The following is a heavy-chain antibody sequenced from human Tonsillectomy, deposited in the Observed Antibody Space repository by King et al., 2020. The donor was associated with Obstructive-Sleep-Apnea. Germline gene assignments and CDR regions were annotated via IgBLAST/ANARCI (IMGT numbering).Heavy chain of an antibody. J-gene: IGHJ4*02. CDR2: IWSDGSDF. CDR3: AKGARYTSGHTTLYFDS. V-gene: IGHV3-33*06. Sequence: QLVQSGGGVVQPGRSLRLSCAASGFIFSSFGMHWVRQAPGKGLEWVAVIWSDGSDFYYADSVKGRFTISRDNSKDTLSLQMNNVRAEDTAVYYCAKGARYTSGHTTLYFDSWGQGTLVSVSS. CDR1: GFIFSSFG. D-gene: IGHD1-26*01.